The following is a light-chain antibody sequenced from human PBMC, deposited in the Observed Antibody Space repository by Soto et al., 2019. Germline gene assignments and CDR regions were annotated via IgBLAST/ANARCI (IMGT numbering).Light chain of an antibody. CDR2: YDS. V-gene: IGLV3-21*04. CDR3: QVWDITTDHYV. Sequence: SYELTQPPSVSVAPEKTARLTCGGDNIGSKRVHWYRQKPGQAPVLVIYYDSDRPSGIPERFSGSNSGNTATLTINRVEAGDEDDDDCQVWDITTDHYVFGTGTKLTVL. CDR1: NIGSKR. J-gene: IGLJ1*01.